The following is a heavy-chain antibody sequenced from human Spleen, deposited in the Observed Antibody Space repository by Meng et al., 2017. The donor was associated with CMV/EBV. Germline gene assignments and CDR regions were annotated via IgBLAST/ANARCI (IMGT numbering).Heavy chain of an antibody. CDR2: IRSKLNNYAT. V-gene: IGHV3-73*01. J-gene: IGHJ5*02. D-gene: IGHD6-6*01. CDR1: GFIFSDSA. CDR3: TRHRPGLALGGFDH. Sequence: GGSLRLSCAVSGFIFSDSAIHWVRQAPGKGLQWVGRIRSKLNNYATAYTASVKGRFTVSRDDSKSMAFLQMDSLKTEDTAVYFCTRHRPGLALGGFDHWGQGTLVTVSS.